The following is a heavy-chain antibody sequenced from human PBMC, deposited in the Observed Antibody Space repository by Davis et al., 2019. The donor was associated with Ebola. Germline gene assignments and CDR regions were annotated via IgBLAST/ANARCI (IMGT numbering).Heavy chain of an antibody. CDR3: ARDLSNGDYDFFGY. CDR1: GYTFTGYY. D-gene: IGHD4-17*01. V-gene: IGHV1-2*02. Sequence: ASVKVSCKASGYTFTGYYMHWVRQAPGQGLEWMGWINPNSGGTNYAQKFQGRVTMTRDTSISTAYMELSRLRSDDTAVYYCARDLSNGDYDFFGYWGQGTLVTVSS. J-gene: IGHJ4*02. CDR2: INPNSGGT.